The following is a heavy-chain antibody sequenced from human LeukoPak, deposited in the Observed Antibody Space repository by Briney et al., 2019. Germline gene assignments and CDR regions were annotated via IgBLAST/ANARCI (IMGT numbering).Heavy chain of an antibody. CDR3: ARDFRTGYDVPRFDP. D-gene: IGHD3/OR15-3a*01. J-gene: IGHJ5*02. V-gene: IGHV4-59*01. CDR1: GDSISYFY. Sequence: SETLSLTCTVSGDSISYFYWGWIRQPPGKGLEWIGYIFYSGSTNYNPSLKSRVTISVDTSKNQFSLKLSSVTAADTAVYYCARDFRTGYDVPRFDPWGQGTLVTVSS. CDR2: IFYSGST.